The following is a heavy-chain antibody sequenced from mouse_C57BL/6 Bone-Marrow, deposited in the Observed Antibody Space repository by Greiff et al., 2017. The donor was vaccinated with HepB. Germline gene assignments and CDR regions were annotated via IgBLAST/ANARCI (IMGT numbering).Heavy chain of an antibody. CDR3: AIGAEGY. Sequence: QVQLQQSGAELVKPGASVKVSCKASGYTFTSYWMHWVKQRPGQGLVWIGRFHPSDSDTNYNQKFKGKATLTVDKSSSKAYMQLSSLTSEDSAVYYCAIGAEGYWGQGTTLTVSS. J-gene: IGHJ2*01. V-gene: IGHV1-74*01. CDR1: GYTFTSYW. CDR2: FHPSDSDT.